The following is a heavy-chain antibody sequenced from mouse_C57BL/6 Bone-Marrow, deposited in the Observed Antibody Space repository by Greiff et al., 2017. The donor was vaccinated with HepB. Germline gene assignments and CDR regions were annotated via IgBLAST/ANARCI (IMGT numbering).Heavy chain of an antibody. CDR1: GYTFTSYG. CDR3: ARDYYYGSSYVWFAY. D-gene: IGHD1-1*01. CDR2: IYPRSGNT. V-gene: IGHV1-81*01. Sequence: VQLQQSGAELARPGASVKLSCKASGYTFTSYGIRWVKQRTGQGLEWIGEIYPRSGNTYYNEKFKGKATLTADKSSSTAYMELRSLTSEDSAVFFCARDYYYGSSYVWFAYWGQGTLVTVSA. J-gene: IGHJ3*01.